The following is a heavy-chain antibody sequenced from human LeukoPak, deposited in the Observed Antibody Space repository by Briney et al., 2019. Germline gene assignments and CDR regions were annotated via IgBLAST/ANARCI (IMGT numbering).Heavy chain of an antibody. V-gene: IGHV4-31*03. CDR1: GGSISSGGYY. J-gene: IGHJ4*02. D-gene: IGHD2-2*02. CDR3: ARGTPAAIHYFDY. CDR2: IYYSGST. Sequence: SETLSLTCTVSGGSISSGGYYWSWIRQHPGKGPEWIGNIYYSGSTYYNPSLKSRVTISVDTSKNQFSLKLSSVTAADTAVYFCARGTPAAIHYFDYWGQGTLVTVSS.